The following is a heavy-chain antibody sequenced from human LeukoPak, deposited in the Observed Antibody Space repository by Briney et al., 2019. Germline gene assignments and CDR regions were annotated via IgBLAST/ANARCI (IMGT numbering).Heavy chain of an antibody. J-gene: IGHJ5*01. CDR1: GFTFSSYA. CDR2: ISGSGGST. CDR3: VRDWHHYDFDS. D-gene: IGHD3-3*01. V-gene: IGHV3-23*01. Sequence: GGSLRLSCAASGFTFSSYAMSWVRQAPGKGLEWVSAISGSGGSTYYADSVKGRFTISRDNAKNTVYLQMNSLRAEDTAMYYCVRDWHHYDFDSWGQGTLVTVSS.